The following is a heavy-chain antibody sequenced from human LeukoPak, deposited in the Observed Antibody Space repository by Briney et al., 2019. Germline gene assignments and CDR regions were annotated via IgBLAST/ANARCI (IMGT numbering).Heavy chain of an antibody. V-gene: IGHV3-23*01. Sequence: GGSLRLSCAASGFTFSSYAMSWVRHAPGKGLEWVSAISGSGGSTYYADSVKGRFTISRDNSKNTLYLQMNSLRAEDTAVYYCARDANYGSGSYYMSLDYWGQGTLVTVSS. J-gene: IGHJ4*02. CDR2: ISGSGGST. CDR1: GFTFSSYA. D-gene: IGHD3-10*01. CDR3: ARDANYGSGSYYMSLDY.